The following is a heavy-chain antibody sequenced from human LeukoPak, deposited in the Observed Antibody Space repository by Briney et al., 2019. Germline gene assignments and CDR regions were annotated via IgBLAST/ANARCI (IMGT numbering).Heavy chain of an antibody. CDR2: INPNSGGT. Sequence: ASVEVSCKASGYTFTGYYMHWVRQAPGQGLEWMGWINPNSGGTNYAQKFQGRVTMTRDTSISTAYMELSRLRSDDTAVYYCARSRGTMVRGVIKSYYYYGMDVWGQGTTVTVSS. CDR3: ARSRGTMVRGVIKSYYYYGMDV. CDR1: GYTFTGYY. J-gene: IGHJ6*02. V-gene: IGHV1-2*02. D-gene: IGHD3-10*01.